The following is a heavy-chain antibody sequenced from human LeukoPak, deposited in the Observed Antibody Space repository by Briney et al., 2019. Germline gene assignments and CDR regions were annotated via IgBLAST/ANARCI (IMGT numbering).Heavy chain of an antibody. CDR1: GASMNTHY. J-gene: IGHJ4*02. CDR3: ATIKRGNIFGYFDF. Sequence: SETLSLTCAVSGASMNTHYWSWIRQPPGKGLEWIGYMLDTVTTKDNPSLKSRFTQSADTSKNQFSLRLTSVTAADTAVYYCATIKRGNIFGYFDFWGQGIPVTDSS. V-gene: IGHV4-59*11. CDR2: MLDTVTT. D-gene: IGHD5-18*01.